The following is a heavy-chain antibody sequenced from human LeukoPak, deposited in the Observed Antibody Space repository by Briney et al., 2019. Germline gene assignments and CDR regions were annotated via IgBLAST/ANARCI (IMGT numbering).Heavy chain of an antibody. CDR1: GASITNYF. CDR3: ARLRPRTNYDFSSGYYAFDY. J-gene: IGHJ4*02. V-gene: IGHV4-4*09. Sequence: PSETLSLTCTVSGASITNYFWGWIRQPPGKGLLWIGYVYSGAYYYNPSLVSRLTVSVDTAKNQFSLGLRSVTAADTAVYYSARLRPRTNYDFSSGYYAFDYWGQGTLVTVSS. D-gene: IGHD3-3*01. CDR2: VYSGAY.